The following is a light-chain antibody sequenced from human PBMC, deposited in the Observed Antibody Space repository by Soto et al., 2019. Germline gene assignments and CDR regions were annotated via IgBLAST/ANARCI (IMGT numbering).Light chain of an antibody. CDR1: SSDVGGYNY. J-gene: IGLJ1*01. CDR2: EVS. CDR3: NSYTTLSNRV. V-gene: IGLV2-8*01. Sequence: QSALTQPPSASGSPGQSVTISCTGTSSDVGGYNYVSWYQQHPGKAPKLMICEVSKRPSGVPDRFSGSKSGNTASLTVSGLQAEDEADYYCNSYTTLSNRVFGTGTKVTVL.